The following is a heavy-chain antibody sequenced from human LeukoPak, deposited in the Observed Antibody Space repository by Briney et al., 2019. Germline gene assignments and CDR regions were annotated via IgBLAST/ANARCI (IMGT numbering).Heavy chain of an antibody. V-gene: IGHV3-23*01. D-gene: IGHD3-16*01. CDR3: AKDRQSFVNLWDFES. CDR1: GFAFSTLA. CDR2: ISGNAIGT. Sequence: GGSLRLSCAASGFAFSTLAMSWVRQAPGKGLEWVSGISGNAIGTYYADSVKGRFIISRDNSRNTVYLQMNSLSAEDTAIYYCAKDRQSFVNLWDFESWGQGTQVTVSS. J-gene: IGHJ4*02.